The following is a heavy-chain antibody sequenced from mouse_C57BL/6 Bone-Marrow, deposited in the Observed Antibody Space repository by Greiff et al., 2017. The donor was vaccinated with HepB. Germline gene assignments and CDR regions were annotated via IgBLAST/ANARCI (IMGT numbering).Heavy chain of an antibody. Sequence: DVQLQESGGGLVKPGGSLKLSCAASGFTFSDYGMHWVRQAPEKGLEWVAYISSGSSTIYYADTVKGRFTISRDNAKNTLFLQMTSLRSEDTAMYYCARGEAYFDYWGQGTTLTVSS. CDR3: ARGEAYFDY. CDR1: GFTFSDYG. V-gene: IGHV5-17*01. J-gene: IGHJ2*01. D-gene: IGHD3-2*02. CDR2: ISSGSSTI.